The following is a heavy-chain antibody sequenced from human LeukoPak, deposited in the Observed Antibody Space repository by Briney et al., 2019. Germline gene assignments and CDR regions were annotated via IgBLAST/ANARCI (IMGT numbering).Heavy chain of an antibody. CDR1: GYTFSCYF. Sequence: ASVKVSCKAAGYTFSCYFMHWLRQAPGQGLEWMGWINPNSGDTNYAQKLQGRVTMTRDTSINTAYMELSRMISDDTAVNYGESRGGSGSYDFDNWGQGTLVTVSS. D-gene: IGHD3-10*01. J-gene: IGHJ4*02. CDR3: ESRGGSGSYDFDN. CDR2: INPNSGDT. V-gene: IGHV1-2*02.